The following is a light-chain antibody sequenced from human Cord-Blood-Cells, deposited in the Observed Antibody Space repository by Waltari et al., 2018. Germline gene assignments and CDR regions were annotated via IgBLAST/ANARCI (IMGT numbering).Light chain of an antibody. CDR1: QSLLHSNGYNY. CDR2: LGS. V-gene: IGKV2-28*01. CDR3: MQALQTPIT. J-gene: IGKJ5*01. Sequence: DIVMTQSPLSLPVTPGEPASISCRSSQSLLHSNGYNYLDWYLQKPGQSPQLLIYLGSNRASGVPDRFSGSGAGTDCTLKSSRVEAEDVGVYDCMQALQTPITFGQGTRLEIK.